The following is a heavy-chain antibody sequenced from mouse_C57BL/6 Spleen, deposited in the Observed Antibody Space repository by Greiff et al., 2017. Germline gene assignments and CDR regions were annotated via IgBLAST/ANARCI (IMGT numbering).Heavy chain of an antibody. CDR2: IWTGGGT. Sequence: VKLQESGPGLVAPSQSLSITCTVSGFSLTSYAISWFRQPPGKGLEWLGVIWTGGGTNYNSALKSRLSISKDNSKSQVFLKMNSLQTDDTARYYCARSTMVPPGTFDVWGTGTTVTVSS. V-gene: IGHV2-9-1*01. CDR3: ARSTMVPPGTFDV. CDR1: GFSLTSYA. J-gene: IGHJ1*03. D-gene: IGHD2-1*01.